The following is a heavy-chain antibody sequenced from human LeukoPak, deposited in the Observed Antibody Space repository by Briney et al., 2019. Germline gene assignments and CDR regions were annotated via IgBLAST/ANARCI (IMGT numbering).Heavy chain of an antibody. D-gene: IGHD2-21*01. CDR1: GSTFSSYG. CDR3: AKDGGCGSLYRYFRQ. CDR2: IHYTGLKA. J-gene: IGHJ1*01. V-gene: IGHV3-30*02. Sequence: GGSLRLSCAASGSTFSSYGMHWVRQAPDKGLEWVAFIHYTGLKANYADSVNGRFTISRDNSQNTVYLQMNNLRGVDTAVYYCAKDGGCGSLYRYFRQWGQGTLVIVSS.